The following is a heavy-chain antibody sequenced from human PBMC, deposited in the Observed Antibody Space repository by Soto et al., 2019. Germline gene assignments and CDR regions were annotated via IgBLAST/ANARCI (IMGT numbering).Heavy chain of an antibody. Sequence: ETLALTCTVYGGSFSGYYWSWIRQPPGKGLEWIGEINHSGSTNYNPSLKSRVTISLDTSSNQFSLKLTSVTAADTAVYYCARDIRGYSRAFDYWGQGTLVTVPQ. CDR1: GGSFSGYY. CDR2: INHSGST. J-gene: IGHJ4*02. D-gene: IGHD5-18*01. CDR3: ARDIRGYSRAFDY. V-gene: IGHV4-34*01.